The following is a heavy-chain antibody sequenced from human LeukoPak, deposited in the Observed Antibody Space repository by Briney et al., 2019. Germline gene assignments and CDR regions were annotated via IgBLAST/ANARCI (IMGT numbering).Heavy chain of an antibody. V-gene: IGHV1-46*01. CDR2: INRSGGVT. J-gene: IGHJ4*02. CDR1: GYTFSNYY. D-gene: IGHD6-6*01. CDR3: AREWAPARRRYYFDC. Sequence: ASVKVSCKASGYTFSNYYMHWVRQAPGQGLEWMGIINRSGGVTTNAQKFQGRVTMTRDTSTSIVYMELSSLRSEDTAVYYCAREWAPARRRYYFDCWGQGTLVTVSS.